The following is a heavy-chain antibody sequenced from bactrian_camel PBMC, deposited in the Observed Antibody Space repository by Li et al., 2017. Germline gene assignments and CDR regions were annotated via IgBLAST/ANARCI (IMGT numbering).Heavy chain of an antibody. CDR2: IGNDGST. Sequence: HVQLVESGGDSVQTGGSLRLSCAVSEYAYGGYCMGWFRQAPGKEREEVARIGNDGSTTYADSVKGRFTISKDNAKNTLSLQMSSLKPEDTAMYYCAARYGNGGTCRVMEITSGYLGQGTQVTVS. J-gene: IGHJ6*01. CDR1: EYAYGGYC. D-gene: IGHD1*01. V-gene: IGHV3S55*01. CDR3: AARYGNGGTCRVMEITSGY.